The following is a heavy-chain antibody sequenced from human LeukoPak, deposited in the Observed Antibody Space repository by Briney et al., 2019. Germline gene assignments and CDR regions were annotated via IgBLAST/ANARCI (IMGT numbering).Heavy chain of an antibody. Sequence: SETLSLTCTVSGGSISSYYWSRIRQPPGKGLEWIGYIYYSGSTNYNPSLKSRVTISVDTSKNQFSLKLSSVTAADTAVYYCARERRCSGGSCYSGFDPWGQGTLVTVSS. CDR3: ARERRCSGGSCYSGFDP. D-gene: IGHD2-15*01. CDR2: IYYSGST. V-gene: IGHV4-59*01. J-gene: IGHJ5*02. CDR1: GGSISSYY.